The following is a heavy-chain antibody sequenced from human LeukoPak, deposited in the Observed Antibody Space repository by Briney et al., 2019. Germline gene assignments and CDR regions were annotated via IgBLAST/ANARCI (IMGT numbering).Heavy chain of an antibody. J-gene: IGHJ4*02. CDR1: GYTFIGYG. CDR2: ITPYNGNT. D-gene: IGHD4-23*01. V-gene: IGHV1-18*01. Sequence: ASVKVSCKASGYTFIGYGISWVRQAPGQGLEWMGWITPYNGNTNYVQNFQGRVTMTTDTSTSTAYMELRSLRSDDTAVYYCAREYGGNPGLFDYWGQGTLVTVSS. CDR3: AREYGGNPGLFDY.